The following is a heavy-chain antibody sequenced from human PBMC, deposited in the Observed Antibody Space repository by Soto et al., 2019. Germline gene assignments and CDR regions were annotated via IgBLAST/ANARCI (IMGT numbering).Heavy chain of an antibody. J-gene: IGHJ4*02. CDR2: IYYSGST. Sequence: QVQLQESGPGLVKPSQTLSLTCTVSGGSISSGGYYWSWIRQHPGKGLEWIGYIYYSGSTYYNPSLQRRVNLSINTAKNPFSPKLSSVAAPDKALYYCARGPIEGGQGTLVTVSS. CDR3: ARGPIE. CDR1: GGSISSGGYY. V-gene: IGHV4-31*03.